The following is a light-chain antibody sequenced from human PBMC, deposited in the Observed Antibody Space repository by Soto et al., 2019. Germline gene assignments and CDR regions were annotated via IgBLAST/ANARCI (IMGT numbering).Light chain of an antibody. CDR1: QSISNY. CDR3: QQSYSSPPT. J-gene: IGKJ1*01. CDR2: AAS. Sequence: DIQMTQSPASLSASIGDRVIITCRASQSISNYLNWYQQKPGKAPKLLIFAASSLQSGVPSRFSGSRSGPDFTLTISSLQPEDFATYYCQQSYSSPPTFGQGTK. V-gene: IGKV1-39*01.